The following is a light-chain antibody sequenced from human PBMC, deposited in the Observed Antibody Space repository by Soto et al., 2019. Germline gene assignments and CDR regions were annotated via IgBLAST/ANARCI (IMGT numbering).Light chain of an antibody. CDR1: SGSIASNY. CDR3: QSYDSSNHVV. V-gene: IGLV6-57*04. Sequence: NFMLTQPHSVSESPGKTVTISCTRSSGSIASNYVQWYQQRPGSAPTSVIYEDNQRPSGVPDRFSGSIDSSSNSASLTISGVKTEDEADYYCQSYDSSNHVVFGGGTQLTVL. CDR2: EDN. J-gene: IGLJ2*01.